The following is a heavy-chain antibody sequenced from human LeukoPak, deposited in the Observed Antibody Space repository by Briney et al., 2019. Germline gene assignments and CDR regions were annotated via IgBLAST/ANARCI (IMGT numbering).Heavy chain of an antibody. D-gene: IGHD3-10*01. V-gene: IGHV3-73*01. CDR3: TRIWFGESDY. CDR1: GFTFSGSA. J-gene: IGHJ4*02. CDR2: IRSKANSYAT. Sequence: SGGSLRLSCAASGFTFSGSAMHWVRQASGKGLEWVGRIRSKANSYATAYAASVKGNFTISRDDSKNTAYLQMNSLKTEDTAVYYCTRIWFGESDYWGQGTLVTVSS.